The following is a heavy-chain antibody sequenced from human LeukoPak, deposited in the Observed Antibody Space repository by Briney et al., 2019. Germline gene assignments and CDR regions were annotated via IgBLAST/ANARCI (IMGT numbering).Heavy chain of an antibody. CDR2: INPNSGGT. CDR3: ARVGYDLYYMDV. CDR1: GYTFTGYY. Sequence: ASVKVSCKASGYTFTGYYMHWVRQAPGQGLEWMGWINPNSGGTNYAQKFQGRVTMTRDTSISTAYMDLSRLRSDDTAVYYCARVGYDLYYMDVWGKGTTVTVSS. D-gene: IGHD3-3*01. J-gene: IGHJ6*03. V-gene: IGHV1-2*02.